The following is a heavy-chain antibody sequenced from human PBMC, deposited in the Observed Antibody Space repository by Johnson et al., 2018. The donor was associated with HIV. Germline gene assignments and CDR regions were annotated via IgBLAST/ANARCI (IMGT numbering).Heavy chain of an antibody. Sequence: QLVESGGGVVQPGRSLRLSCAASGFTFSSYAMHWVRQAPGKGLELVGQVNPNGGSTYLIDSGKDRFNISRDNAKNTLYLQMNSLRAEDTAVYYCARGRSYSSSWYTPIDAFDIWGQGTMVTVSS. V-gene: IGHV3-25*04. D-gene: IGHD6-13*01. CDR2: VNPNGGST. CDR1: GFTFSSYA. CDR3: ARGRSYSSSWYTPIDAFDI. J-gene: IGHJ3*02.